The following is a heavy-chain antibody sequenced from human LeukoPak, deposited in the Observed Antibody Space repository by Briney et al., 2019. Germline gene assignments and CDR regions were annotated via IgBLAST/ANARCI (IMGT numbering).Heavy chain of an antibody. CDR2: ISAYNDNT. J-gene: IGHJ4*02. V-gene: IGHV1-18*01. CDR1: VYTFASYG. CDR3: ARDLGYLAVAGFDY. Sequence: ASVKASCKGTVYTFASYGSSWVWHSPGHAPERKGWISAYNDNTNYSQKLQGRVTTTTDTSTSTAYMELRSLRSDDTAVYYCARDLGYLAVAGFDYWGQGTLVTVSS. D-gene: IGHD6-19*01.